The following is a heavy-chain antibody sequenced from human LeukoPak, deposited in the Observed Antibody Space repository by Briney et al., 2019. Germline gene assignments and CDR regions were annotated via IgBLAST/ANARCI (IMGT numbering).Heavy chain of an antibody. CDR1: GASMSDYY. Sequence: SETLSLTCTVSGASMSDYYWSWIWQPPGKGLEWIGNIFYTGSTNYSPSLESRVTMSVDTSKNQFSLKLTFVTAADTAVYYCARGTPIVYYYYYMDVWGKGTTVTVSS. CDR3: ARGTPIVYYYYYMDV. D-gene: IGHD1-26*01. CDR2: IFYTGST. V-gene: IGHV4-59*13. J-gene: IGHJ6*03.